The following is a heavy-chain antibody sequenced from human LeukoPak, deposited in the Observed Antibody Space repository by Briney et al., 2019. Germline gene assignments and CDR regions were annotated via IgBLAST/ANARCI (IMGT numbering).Heavy chain of an antibody. CDR2: ITTDGSST. V-gene: IGHV3-74*01. J-gene: IGHJ6*03. D-gene: IGHD2-2*01. CDR3: ARYCSSTSLGGFYYYYYMDV. CDR1: GFTFSSYW. Sequence: GGSLRLSCAASGFTFSSYWMNWVRQAPGKGLVWVSRITTDGSSTSYADSVRGRFTISRDNAKNSLYLQMNSLRAEDTAVYYCARYCSSTSLGGFYYYYYMDVWGKGTTVTVSS.